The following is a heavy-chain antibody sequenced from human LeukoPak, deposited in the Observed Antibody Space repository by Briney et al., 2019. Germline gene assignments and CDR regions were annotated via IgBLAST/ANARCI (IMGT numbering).Heavy chain of an antibody. V-gene: IGHV3-23*01. J-gene: IGHJ6*02. D-gene: IGHD3-10*01. Sequence: HAGGSLRLSCAASGFTFSSYAMSWVRQAPGKGLEWVSVISGSGDNTYYADSVKGRFTVSRDNSKDTLYLEINSLRGEDTATYYCARRWLGDPYGMDVWGQGTTVTVSS. CDR1: GFTFSSYA. CDR2: ISGSGDNT. CDR3: ARRWLGDPYGMDV.